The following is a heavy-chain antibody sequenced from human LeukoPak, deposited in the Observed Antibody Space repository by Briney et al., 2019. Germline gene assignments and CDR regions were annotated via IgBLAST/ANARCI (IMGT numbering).Heavy chain of an antibody. CDR3: ARDRPSFTMVRGVIIRDAFDI. V-gene: IGHV3-7*03. D-gene: IGHD3-10*01. CDR2: IKHDGSER. Sequence: PGGSLRLSCAASGFTFTRYWMTWVRQAPGKGLEWVANIKHDGSERDYVDSVKGRFTISRDNSKNTLYLQMNSLRAEDTAVYYCARDRPSFTMVRGVIIRDAFDIWGQGTMVTVSS. CDR1: GFTFTRYW. J-gene: IGHJ3*02.